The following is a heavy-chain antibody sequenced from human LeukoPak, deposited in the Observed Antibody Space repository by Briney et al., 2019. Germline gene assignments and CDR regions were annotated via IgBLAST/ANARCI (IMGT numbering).Heavy chain of an antibody. Sequence: PSETLSLTCTVSGGSISSYYWSWIRQPAGKGLEWIGRIYTSGSTNYNPSLKSRVTMSVDTSKNQFSLKLSSVTAADTAVYYCARVDCSGGSCPFDYWGQGTLVTVSS. D-gene: IGHD2-15*01. CDR2: IYTSGST. CDR3: ARVDCSGGSCPFDY. CDR1: GGSISSYY. V-gene: IGHV4-4*07. J-gene: IGHJ4*02.